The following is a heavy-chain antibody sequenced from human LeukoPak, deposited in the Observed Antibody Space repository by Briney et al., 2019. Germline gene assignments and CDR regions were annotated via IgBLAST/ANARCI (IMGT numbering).Heavy chain of an antibody. Sequence: ASVKVSCKASGYTFTSYYMHWVRQAPGQGLEWMGIINPSGGSTSYAQKFQGRVTMTRDMSTSTVYMELSSLRSEDTAVYYCARAWLPSPTSMIVVVMPGYWGQGTLVTVSS. CDR1: GYTFTSYY. CDR2: INPSGGST. CDR3: ARAWLPSPTSMIVVVMPGY. D-gene: IGHD3-22*01. J-gene: IGHJ4*02. V-gene: IGHV1-46*01.